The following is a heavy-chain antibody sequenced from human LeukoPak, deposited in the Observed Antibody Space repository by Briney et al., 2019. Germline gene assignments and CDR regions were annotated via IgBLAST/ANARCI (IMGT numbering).Heavy chain of an antibody. CDR2: IKQDGSEK. CDR1: GFTFSSYW. Sequence: PGGSLRLSCAASGFTFSSYWMHWVRQAPGKGLEWVANIKQDGSEKYYVDSVKGRFTISRDNGGNLLHLQMNSLRVEDTAVYYCGRGMDVWGQGITVTVSS. J-gene: IGHJ6*02. V-gene: IGHV3-7*03. CDR3: GRGMDV.